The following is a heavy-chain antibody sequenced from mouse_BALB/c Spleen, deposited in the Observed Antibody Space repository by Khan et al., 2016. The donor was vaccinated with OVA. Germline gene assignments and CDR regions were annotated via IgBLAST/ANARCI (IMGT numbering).Heavy chain of an antibody. CDR1: GYTFTSYT. J-gene: IGHJ3*01. V-gene: IGHV1-4*01. CDR2: INPSNGYT. Sequence: QMQLEESGAELARPGASVKMSCRASGYTFTSYTIHWIKKRPGQGLEWIGYINPSNGYTNYNQTFKDKATLTTDKSSTTAYLQLSSLTSDDSAVYNCVRDGAYHRNDGWFAYRGQGTLVTGSA. D-gene: IGHD2-14*01. CDR3: VRDGAYHRNDGWFAY.